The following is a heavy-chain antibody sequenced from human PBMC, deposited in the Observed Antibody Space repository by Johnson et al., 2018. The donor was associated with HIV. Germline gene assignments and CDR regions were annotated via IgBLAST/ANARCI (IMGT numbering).Heavy chain of an antibody. V-gene: IGHV3-11*04. CDR1: GFIFSDYY. CDR2: ISSSGRTI. Sequence: QVQLVESGGDLVKPGGSLRLSCAASGFIFSDYYMTWIRQAPGKGLEIISYISSSGRTIYYADSVKGRFTMSRDNAKKSLYLQMNSLRAEDTAVYYCAREGSRDAFDIWGQGTMVTVSS. J-gene: IGHJ3*02. D-gene: IGHD6-13*01. CDR3: AREGSRDAFDI.